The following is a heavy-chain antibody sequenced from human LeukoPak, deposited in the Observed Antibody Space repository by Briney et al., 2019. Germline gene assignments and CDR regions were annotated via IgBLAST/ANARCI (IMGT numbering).Heavy chain of an antibody. CDR2: ISDSGVTT. CDR3: AKDLGIAVAGTNLYYGMDV. J-gene: IGHJ6*02. V-gene: IGHV3-23*01. CDR1: GFTFSSFA. Sequence: GGALRLSCAASGFTFSSFAMSWVRQAPGKGLEWVSSISDSGVTTYYADSVKGRFTISRDNSKNTLYLQMNSLRAEDTAVYYCAKDLGIAVAGTNLYYGMDVWGQGTTVTVSS. D-gene: IGHD6-19*01.